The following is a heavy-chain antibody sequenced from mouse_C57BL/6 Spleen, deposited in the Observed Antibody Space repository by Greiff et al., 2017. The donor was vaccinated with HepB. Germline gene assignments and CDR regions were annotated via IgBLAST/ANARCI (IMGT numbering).Heavy chain of an antibody. CDR1: GYTFTSYW. V-gene: IGHV1-64*01. J-gene: IGHJ1*03. Sequence: QVQLKQPGAELVKPGASVKLSCKASGYTFTSYWMHWVKQRPGQGLEWIGMIHPNSGSTNYNEKFKSKATLTVDKSSSTAYMQLSSLTSEDSAVYYCARLYGSSYDWYFDVWGTGTTVTVSS. CDR3: ARLYGSSYDWYFDV. D-gene: IGHD1-1*01. CDR2: IHPNSGST.